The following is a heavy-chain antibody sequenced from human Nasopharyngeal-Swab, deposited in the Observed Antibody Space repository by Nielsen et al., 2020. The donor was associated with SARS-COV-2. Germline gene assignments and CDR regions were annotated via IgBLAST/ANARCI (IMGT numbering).Heavy chain of an antibody. V-gene: IGHV4-34*01. CDR2: INHSGIT. J-gene: IGHJ4*02. D-gene: IGHD3-16*02. Sequence: SQTLSLTCAVYGGSFSGYYWSWIRQPPGKGLEWIGEINHSGITNYNPSLKSRVTISVDTSKNQFSLKLSSVTAADTAVYYCARVPRVSLGGVIVNFFDYWGQGTLVTVSS. CDR1: GGSFSGYY. CDR3: ARVPRVSLGGVIVNFFDY.